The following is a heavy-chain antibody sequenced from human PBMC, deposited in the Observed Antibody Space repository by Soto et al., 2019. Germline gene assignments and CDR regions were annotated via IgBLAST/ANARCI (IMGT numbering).Heavy chain of an antibody. V-gene: IGHV3-30*18. CDR2: ISYDGSNK. Sequence: HPGGSLRLSCAASGFTFSSYGMHWVRQAPGKGLEWVAVISYDGSNKYYADSVKGRFTISRDNSKNTLYLQMNSLRAEDTAVYYCAKDNDYVWGSYRSVSYFDYWGQGTLVTVSS. CDR3: AKDNDYVWGSYRSVSYFDY. D-gene: IGHD3-16*02. CDR1: GFTFSSYG. J-gene: IGHJ4*02.